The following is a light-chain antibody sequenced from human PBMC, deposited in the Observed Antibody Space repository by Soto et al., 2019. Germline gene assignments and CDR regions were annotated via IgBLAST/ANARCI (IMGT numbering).Light chain of an antibody. J-gene: IGKJ5*01. V-gene: IGKV3-20*01. Sequence: EIVLTQSPGTLSLSPGERATLSCRASQSVSSSLAWYQQKPGQAPRLLIYGASSRATAIPDRFSGSGSGTDFTRTISTLHPEDFAVYYCQPYGSSPPITFGQGTRLEI. CDR2: GAS. CDR3: QPYGSSPPIT. CDR1: QSVSSS.